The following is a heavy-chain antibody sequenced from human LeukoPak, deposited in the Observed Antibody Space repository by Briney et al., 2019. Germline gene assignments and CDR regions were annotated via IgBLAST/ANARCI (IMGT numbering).Heavy chain of an antibody. D-gene: IGHD2-21*01. V-gene: IGHV4-59*01. CDR1: GGSISSYY. CDR3: ARGIVVVQGWCRPWFDP. Sequence: SETLSLTCTVSGGSISSYYWSWIRQPPGKGLEWIGYIYYSGSTNYNPSLKSRVTISVDTSKNQFSLKLSSVTAADTAVYYCARGIVVVQGWCRPWFDPWGQGTLVTVSS. J-gene: IGHJ5*02. CDR2: IYYSGST.